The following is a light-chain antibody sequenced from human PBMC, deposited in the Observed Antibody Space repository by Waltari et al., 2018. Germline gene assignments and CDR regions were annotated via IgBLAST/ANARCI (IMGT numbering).Light chain of an antibody. CDR3: MQDLQVPYT. Sequence: DIVMTQSPLSLPVTPGATASISCMSSQSPLHHCGYHYLHWYLQKPGQSPQLLIYLDSNRASGVPDRFSGSGSGTNFTLKITRVEAEDVGVYYCMQDLQVPYTFGQGTKLEI. J-gene: IGKJ2*01. CDR1: QSPLHHCGYHY. CDR2: LDS. V-gene: IGKV2-28*01.